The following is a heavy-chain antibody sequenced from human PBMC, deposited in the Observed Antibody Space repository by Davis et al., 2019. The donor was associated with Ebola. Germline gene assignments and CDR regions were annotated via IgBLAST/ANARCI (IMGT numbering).Heavy chain of an antibody. J-gene: IGHJ4*02. CDR2: IFSGGDT. CDR3: ARDPKIAGHFDY. D-gene: IGHD6-13*01. Sequence: GESLKISCAASGFTVSSNYMSWVRQAPGKGLEWVSVIFSGGDTYYVDSVRGRFTISRDNSKNTLYLQMNSLRAEDTAVYYCARDPKIAGHFDYWGQGTLVTVSS. CDR1: GFTVSSNY. V-gene: IGHV3-53*05.